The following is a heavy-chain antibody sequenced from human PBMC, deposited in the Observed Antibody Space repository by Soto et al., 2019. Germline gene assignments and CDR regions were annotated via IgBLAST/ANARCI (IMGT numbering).Heavy chain of an antibody. CDR1: GASIDDRGHH. V-gene: IGHV4-39*02. J-gene: IGHJ6*02. CDR2: VYHDATN. D-gene: IGHD6-19*01. CDR3: ARDKGISVVGFFRKDPYFGLDV. Sequence: HLKESGPGQVSPSETLSLTCSVSGASIDDRGHHWSWLRRSPGGGLEGIGSVYHDATNYYNPSLKSRVSVSVDTSKNQFSLKLASVPAADMAVYYCARDKGISVVGFFRKDPYFGLDVWGPGTTVAVSS.